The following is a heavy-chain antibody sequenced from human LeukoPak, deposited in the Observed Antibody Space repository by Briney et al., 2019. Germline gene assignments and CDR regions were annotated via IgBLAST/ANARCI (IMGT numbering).Heavy chain of an antibody. D-gene: IGHD5-18*01. V-gene: IGHV3-48*03. CDR2: ITSSGSTI. J-gene: IGHJ6*02. Sequence: PGGSLRLSCAASGFTFSSYEINWVRQAPGKGLEWVSYITSSGSTIYYADSVKGRFTISRDNAKNSLYLQMNSLRAEDTAVYYCARGDSYGSNYYSMDVWGQGTTVTVSS. CDR3: ARGDSYGSNYYSMDV. CDR1: GFTFSSYE.